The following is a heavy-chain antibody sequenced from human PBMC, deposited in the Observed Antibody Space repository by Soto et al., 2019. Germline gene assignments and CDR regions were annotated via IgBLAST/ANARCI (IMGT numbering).Heavy chain of an antibody. V-gene: IGHV4-61*01. Sequence: PSETLSLTCTVSGGSVRDGSYYWAWLRQPPGKGLEWIGHIYHSGSTIYNPSLKSRVTISIDTSKSQFSLNLSSMTAADTAVYYCAGYNWNYYFDPWGQGTLVTVSS. D-gene: IGHD1-7*01. CDR3: AGYNWNYYFDP. CDR1: GGSVRDGSYY. CDR2: IYHSGST. J-gene: IGHJ5*02.